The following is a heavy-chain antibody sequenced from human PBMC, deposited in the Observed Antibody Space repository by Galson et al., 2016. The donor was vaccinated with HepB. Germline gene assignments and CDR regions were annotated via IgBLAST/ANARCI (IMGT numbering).Heavy chain of an antibody. D-gene: IGHD3-16*01. Sequence: SLRLSCAASGFTFSSQAMSWVRQAPGKGLEWVSTISHSGGSTYYADSVKGRFTISRDNSKKALLLQMRGLRAEDTAVYYCAKMITLSYYYSVGMDVWGQGTTVTVSS. CDR1: GFTFSSQA. CDR2: ISHSGGST. V-gene: IGHV3-23*01. CDR3: AKMITLSYYYSVGMDV. J-gene: IGHJ6*02.